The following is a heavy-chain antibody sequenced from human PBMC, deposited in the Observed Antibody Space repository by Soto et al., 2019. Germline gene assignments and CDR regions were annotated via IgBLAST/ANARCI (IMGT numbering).Heavy chain of an antibody. V-gene: IGHV3-23*01. CDR2: ISGSGGST. Sequence: GGSLRLSCAASGFTFSSYAMSWVRQAPGKGLEWVSAISGSGGSTYYADSVKGRFTISRDNSKNTLYLQMNSLRAEDTAVYYCAKDGRDIAARTPSFDYWGQGTLVTVSS. CDR3: AKDGRDIAARTPSFDY. D-gene: IGHD6-6*01. J-gene: IGHJ4*02. CDR1: GFTFSSYA.